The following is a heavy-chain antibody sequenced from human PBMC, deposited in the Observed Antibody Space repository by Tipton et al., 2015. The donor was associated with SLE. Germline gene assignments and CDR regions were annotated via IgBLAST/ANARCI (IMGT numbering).Heavy chain of an antibody. CDR3: ATGWYYFDY. CDR1: GGSSSSYY. Sequence: TLSLTCTVSGGSSSSYYWGWIRQPPGKGLEWIGNIYYSGSTYYNPSLKTRVTISVDTSKNQFSLKLSSVTAADTAVYYCATGWYYFDYWGQGTLLTVSS. D-gene: IGHD6-19*01. J-gene: IGHJ4*02. CDR2: IYYSGST. V-gene: IGHV4-39*01.